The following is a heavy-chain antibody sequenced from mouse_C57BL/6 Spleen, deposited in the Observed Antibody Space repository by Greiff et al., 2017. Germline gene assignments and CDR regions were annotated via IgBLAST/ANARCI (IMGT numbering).Heavy chain of an antibody. CDR1: GYTFTSYW. CDR3: ASPYYYGSSRYWYFDV. V-gene: IGHV1-61*01. Sequence: QVQLQQPGAELVRPGSSVKLSCKASGYTFTSYWLDWVKQRPGQGLEWIGNIYPSDSETHYNQQFKDKATLTVDKSSSTAYMQLSSLTSEDSAVYYCASPYYYGSSRYWYFDVGGTGTTVTVSS. CDR2: IYPSDSET. D-gene: IGHD1-1*01. J-gene: IGHJ1*03.